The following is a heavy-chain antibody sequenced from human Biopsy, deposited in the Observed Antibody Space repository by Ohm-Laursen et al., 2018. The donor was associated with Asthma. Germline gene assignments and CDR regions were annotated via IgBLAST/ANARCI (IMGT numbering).Heavy chain of an antibody. CDR1: GFTFSSYG. J-gene: IGHJ6*02. V-gene: IGHV3-30*03. CDR3: ARDSGGDWSCSDRRCDYYYTYAMDV. D-gene: IGHD2-15*01. Sequence: SLRLSCAASGFTFSSYGMHWVRQAPGKGLEWVAIISNDGSSKYYADSVKGRFTISRDISKNTLYLQMNSLRAEDTAVYYCARDSGGDWSCSDRRCDYYYTYAMDVWGQGTTVTVSS. CDR2: ISNDGSSK.